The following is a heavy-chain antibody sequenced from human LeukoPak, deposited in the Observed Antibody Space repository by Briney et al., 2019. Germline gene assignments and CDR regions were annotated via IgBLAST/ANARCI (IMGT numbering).Heavy chain of an antibody. D-gene: IGHD2-21*02. CDR3: VTGGLVVTATHLDY. J-gene: IGHJ4*02. CDR2: IDWNGDSV. Sequence: GGSLRLSSAASGFIFYDYAMHWVRQAPGKGLEWVSGIDWNGDSVGYADSVKGRFTISRDNAKKSLYLQMNSLSAEDTALYFCVTGGLVVTATHLDYWGQGTLVTVSS. V-gene: IGHV3-9*01. CDR1: GFIFYDYA.